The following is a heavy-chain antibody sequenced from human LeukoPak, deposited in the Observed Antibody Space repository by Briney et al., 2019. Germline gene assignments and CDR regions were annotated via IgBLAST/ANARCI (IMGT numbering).Heavy chain of an antibody. J-gene: IGHJ6*03. V-gene: IGHV1-69*13. Sequence: GASVKVSCKAPGGTFSSYAISWVRQAPGQGLEWMGGIIPIFGTANYAQKFQGRVTITADESTSTAYMELSSLRSEDTAVYYCARDSGYSYGYYYYYYMDVWGKGTTVTVSS. CDR2: IIPIFGTA. CDR1: GGTFSSYA. D-gene: IGHD5-18*01. CDR3: ARDSGYSYGYYYYYYMDV.